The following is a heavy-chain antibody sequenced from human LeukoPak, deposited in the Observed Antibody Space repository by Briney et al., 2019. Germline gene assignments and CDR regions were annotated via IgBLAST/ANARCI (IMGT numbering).Heavy chain of an antibody. CDR2: IFPSGGEI. D-gene: IGHD2-8*02. CDR3: ATYTQVLLPFES. Sequence: GGSLRLSCAASGFTFSSYAMSWVRQPPGKGLEWVSSIFPSGGEIHYADSVKGRFTIFRDNSKSTLTLQMNSLRAEDTAIYYCATYTQVLLPFESWGQGTPVTVSS. V-gene: IGHV3-23*01. CDR1: GFTFSSYA. J-gene: IGHJ4*02.